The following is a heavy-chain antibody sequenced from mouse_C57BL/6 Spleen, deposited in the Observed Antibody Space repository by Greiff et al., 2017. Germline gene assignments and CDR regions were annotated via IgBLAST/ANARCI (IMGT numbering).Heavy chain of an antibody. CDR3: TKWDDYDGFAY. CDR1: GYTFTDYE. Sequence: QVQLQQSGAELVRPGASVTLSCKASGYTFTDYEMHWVKQTPVHGLEWIGAIDPETGGTAYNQKFKGKAILTADKSSSTAYMELRSLTSEDSAVYYCTKWDDYDGFAYWGQGTLGTVSA. CDR2: IDPETGGT. V-gene: IGHV1-15*01. J-gene: IGHJ3*01. D-gene: IGHD2-4*01.